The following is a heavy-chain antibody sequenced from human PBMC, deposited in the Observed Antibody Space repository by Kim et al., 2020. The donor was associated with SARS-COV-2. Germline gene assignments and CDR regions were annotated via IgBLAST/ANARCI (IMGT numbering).Heavy chain of an antibody. Sequence: SETLSLTCAVSGGSISSGGHYWSWIRQHPGKGLEWIGYIFYSGSTDYNPSLKSRVTISVDTSKNQFSLKLSSVTAADTAVYYCARASGVGATTILLGYWG. V-gene: IGHV4-31*11. CDR2: IFYSGST. CDR1: GGSISSGGHY. J-gene: IGHJ4*01. D-gene: IGHD1-26*01. CDR3: ARASGVGATTILLGY.